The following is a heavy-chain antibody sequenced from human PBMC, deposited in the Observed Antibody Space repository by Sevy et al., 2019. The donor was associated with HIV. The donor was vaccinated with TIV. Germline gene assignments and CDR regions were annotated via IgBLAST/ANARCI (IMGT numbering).Heavy chain of an antibody. V-gene: IGHV3-21*01. Sequence: GGSLRLSCVASGFTFSSYTMNWVRQAPGKGLEWVSSISSSSSYIFYADSVKGRFTISRDNAKNSLYLQRNSLRDEDTAVYYCARGGCTSSSCYLFDYWGQGTLFTVSS. D-gene: IGHD2-2*01. CDR2: ISSSSSYI. CDR1: GFTFSSYT. J-gene: IGHJ4*02. CDR3: ARGGCTSSSCYLFDY.